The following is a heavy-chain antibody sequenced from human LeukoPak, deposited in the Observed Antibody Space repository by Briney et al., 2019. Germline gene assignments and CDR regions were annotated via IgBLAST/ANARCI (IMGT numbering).Heavy chain of an antibody. Sequence: SETLSLTCAVYGETFSGHYWSWIRQPPGKGLEWIGEINHSGGATNYHPSLKSRVTISVDPSKNQFSLKLSSVTAADTALYYCARARGTVALDYWGQGTLVTVSS. V-gene: IGHV4-34*01. CDR3: ARARGTVALDY. J-gene: IGHJ4*02. CDR2: INHSGGAT. D-gene: IGHD6-19*01. CDR1: GETFSGHY.